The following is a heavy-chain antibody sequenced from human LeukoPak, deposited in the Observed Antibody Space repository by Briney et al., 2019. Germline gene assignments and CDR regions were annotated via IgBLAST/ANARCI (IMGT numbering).Heavy chain of an antibody. CDR1: GYTFTGYY. CDR2: INPNSGGT. D-gene: IGHD6-13*01. CDR3: ARGGSSSWDDAFDI. V-gene: IGHV1-2*02. Sequence: ASVKVSCKASGYTFTGYYMHWVRQAPGQGLGWMGWINPNSGGTNYAQKFQGRVTMTRDASISTAYMELSRLRSDDTAVYYCARGGSSSWDDAFDIWGQGTMVTVSS. J-gene: IGHJ3*02.